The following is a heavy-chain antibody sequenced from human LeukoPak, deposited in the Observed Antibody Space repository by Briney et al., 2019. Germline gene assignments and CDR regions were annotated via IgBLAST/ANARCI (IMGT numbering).Heavy chain of an antibody. CDR1: GGSFSGYY. V-gene: IGHV4-34*01. Sequence: PSETLSLTCAVYGGSFSGYYWSWIRQPPGKGLEWIGEINHSGSTNYNPSLKNRVTISVDTSKNQFSLKLSSVTAADTAVYYCARRAARPERYFDYWGQGTLVTVSS. J-gene: IGHJ4*02. CDR3: ARRAARPERYFDY. CDR2: INHSGST. D-gene: IGHD6-6*01.